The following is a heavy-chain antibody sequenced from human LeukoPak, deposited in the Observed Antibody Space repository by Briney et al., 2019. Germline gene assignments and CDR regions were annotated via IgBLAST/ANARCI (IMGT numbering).Heavy chain of an antibody. CDR1: GFTFRIYA. V-gene: IGHV3-23*01. D-gene: IGHD4-17*01. CDR3: AKDWRDYGDFHAFDM. J-gene: IGHJ3*02. Sequence: PGGSLRLSCAASGFTFRIYAMNWVRQAPGKGLEWVSSMSVNGDDTYYADSVKGRFTISRDNSKNTLYLQMNSLRAEDTAMYYCAKDWRDYGDFHAFDMWGQGTMVTVSS. CDR2: MSVNGDDT.